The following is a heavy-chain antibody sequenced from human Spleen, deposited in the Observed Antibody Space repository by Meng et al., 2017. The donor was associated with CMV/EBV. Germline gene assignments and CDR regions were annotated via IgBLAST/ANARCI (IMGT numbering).Heavy chain of an antibody. CDR2: IYPGDSDT. CDR1: GYSLTSYW. CDR3: ARSYSTSSDLDY. D-gene: IGHD6-6*01. V-gene: IGHV5-51*01. Sequence: KRAGYSLTSYWIGWVRQLPGKGLEWMGIIYPGDSDTRYSPSFQGQVTISADKSISSAYLQWSSLKASDTAMYYCARSYSTSSDLDYWGQGTLVTVS. J-gene: IGHJ4*02.